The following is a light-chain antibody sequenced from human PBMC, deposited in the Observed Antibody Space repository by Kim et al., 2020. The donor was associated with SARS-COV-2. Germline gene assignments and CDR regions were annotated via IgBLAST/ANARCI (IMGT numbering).Light chain of an antibody. CDR3: NSRDSSGNPPYV. CDR2: GKN. CDR1: SVGGYG. J-gene: IGLJ1*01. V-gene: IGLV3-19*01. Sequence: VRMTGRGGSVGGYGARGYREKRGEAGGVVIYGKNGGPGGSRERLAGSGSGNTASLTITGAQAEDEADYYCNSRDSSGNPPYVFGTGTKVTVL.